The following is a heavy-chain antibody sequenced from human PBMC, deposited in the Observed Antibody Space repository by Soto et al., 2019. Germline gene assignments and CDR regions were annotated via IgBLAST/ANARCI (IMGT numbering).Heavy chain of an antibody. D-gene: IGHD3-10*01. CDR1: GFSLNTGGVG. J-gene: IGHJ6*02. CDR2: IYWDDDE. V-gene: IGHV2-5*02. Sequence: ITLKESGPTLVKPTQTLTLTCTFSGFSLNTGGVGVGWVRQPRGKAMEWLALIYWDDDERYRPSLRSRLNITKDAINNQVVLTMTNMDPEDTATYYCVRNWRYYGGDYYYGMDAWGQGNTVTVSS. CDR3: VRNWRYYGGDYYYGMDA.